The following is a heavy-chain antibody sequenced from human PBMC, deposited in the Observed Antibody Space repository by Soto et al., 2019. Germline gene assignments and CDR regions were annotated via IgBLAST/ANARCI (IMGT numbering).Heavy chain of an antibody. D-gene: IGHD2-2*01. Sequence: ASVKVSCKASGYTFTSYGISWVRQAPGQGLEWMGWISAYNGNTNYAQKLQGRVTMTTDTSTSTAYMELRSLRSDDTAVYYCARSDCSSTSCYAEGWFDPWGQGTLVTVS. CDR3: ARSDCSSTSCYAEGWFDP. CDR1: GYTFTSYG. J-gene: IGHJ5*02. V-gene: IGHV1-18*01. CDR2: ISAYNGNT.